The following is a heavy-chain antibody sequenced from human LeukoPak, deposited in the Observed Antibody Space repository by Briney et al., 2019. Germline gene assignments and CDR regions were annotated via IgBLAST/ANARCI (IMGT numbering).Heavy chain of an antibody. CDR1: GFTFSSYS. V-gene: IGHV3-21*01. Sequence: GGSLRLSCAASGFTFSSYSMNWVRQAPGKGLEWVSSISSSSSYIYYADSVKGRFTISRDNAKNSLYLQMNSLRAEDTAVYYCARDISDHPVYDYVWGNYRNLDYWGQGTLVTVSS. D-gene: IGHD3-16*02. CDR2: ISSSSSYI. CDR3: ARDISDHPVYDYVWGNYRNLDY. J-gene: IGHJ4*02.